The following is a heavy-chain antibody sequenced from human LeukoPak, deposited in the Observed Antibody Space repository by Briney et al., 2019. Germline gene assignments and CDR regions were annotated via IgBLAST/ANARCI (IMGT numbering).Heavy chain of an antibody. CDR2: IYYSGST. CDR1: GGSISSSSYY. CDR3: ARQSIDFPPPAIYINWGFRPDTAPPAFDI. Sequence: SETLSLTCTVSGGSISSSSYYWGWIRQPPGKGLEWIGSIYYSGSTYYNPSLKSRVTISVDTSKNQFSLKLSSVTAADTAVYYCARQSIDFPPPAIYINWGFRPDTAPPAFDIWGQGTMVTVSS. D-gene: IGHD7-27*01. V-gene: IGHV4-39*01. J-gene: IGHJ3*02.